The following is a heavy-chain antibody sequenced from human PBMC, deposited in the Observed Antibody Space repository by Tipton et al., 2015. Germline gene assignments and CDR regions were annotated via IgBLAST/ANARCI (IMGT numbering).Heavy chain of an antibody. CDR2: ISHSGNT. Sequence: TLSLTCAVSAYSISSDYYWGWIRQPPGKGLEWIGSISHSGNTYYNPSLKSRVTMSRDTSKNQISLTVTSVTAADTAVYHCARDSFGYYSFDSWGPGTLVTVSS. CDR1: AYSISSDYY. D-gene: IGHD3-22*01. J-gene: IGHJ4*02. V-gene: IGHV4-38-2*01. CDR3: ARDSFGYYSFDS.